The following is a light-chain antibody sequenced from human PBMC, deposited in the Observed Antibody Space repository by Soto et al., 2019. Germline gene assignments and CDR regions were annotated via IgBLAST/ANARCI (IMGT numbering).Light chain of an antibody. Sequence: QSVLTQPPSASGTPGQRVTISCSGSSSNIGSNTVNWYQQLPGTAPKLLIYSNNQRPSGVPARLSGSKSGASASLAISGLQSEDEADYYCAAWDDSLNGVVFGGGTKVTVL. V-gene: IGLV1-44*01. CDR1: SSNIGSNT. CDR2: SNN. J-gene: IGLJ2*01. CDR3: AAWDDSLNGVV.